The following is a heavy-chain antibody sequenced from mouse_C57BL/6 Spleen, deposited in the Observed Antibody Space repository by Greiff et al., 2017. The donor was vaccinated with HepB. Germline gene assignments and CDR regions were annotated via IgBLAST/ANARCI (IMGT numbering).Heavy chain of an antibody. V-gene: IGHV1-26*01. CDR3: ARGGMDYDWYFDV. J-gene: IGHJ1*03. D-gene: IGHD2-4*01. CDR1: GYTFTDYY. Sequence: EVQLQQSGPELVKPGASVKISCKASGYTFTDYYMNWVKQSHGKSLEWIGDINPNNGGTSYNQRFKGKATLTVDKSSSTAYMELRSLTSEDSAVYYCARGGMDYDWYFDVWGTGTTVTVSS. CDR2: INPNNGGT.